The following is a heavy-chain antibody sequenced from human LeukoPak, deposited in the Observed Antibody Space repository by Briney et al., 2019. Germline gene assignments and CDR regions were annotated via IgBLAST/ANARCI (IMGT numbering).Heavy chain of an antibody. CDR2: ISGSGSTT. Sequence: PGGSLRLSCAASGVAFRDYAMNWVRQAPGKGLEWVSGISGSGSTTKYADSVKGRFTVSRDNSKNTLYLQMNSVRAEDTALYYCAKRYCNSPSCYIDYWGQGTLVTVSS. J-gene: IGHJ4*02. CDR1: GVAFRDYA. D-gene: IGHD2-2*02. V-gene: IGHV3-23*01. CDR3: AKRYCNSPSCYIDY.